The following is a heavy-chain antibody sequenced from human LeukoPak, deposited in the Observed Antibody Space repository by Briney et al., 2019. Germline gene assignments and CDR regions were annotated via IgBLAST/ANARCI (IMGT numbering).Heavy chain of an antibody. CDR1: GYTFTGHY. Sequence: GASVKVSCKASGYTFTGHYMHWIRRAPGQGLEWMGWINPNSGGTNYAQKFQGRVTMTRDTSIGTAYMELSRLRSDDTAVYYCARAKEGIAAAGTLDPWGQGTLVTVSS. J-gene: IGHJ5*02. D-gene: IGHD6-13*01. CDR2: INPNSGGT. CDR3: ARAKEGIAAAGTLDP. V-gene: IGHV1-2*02.